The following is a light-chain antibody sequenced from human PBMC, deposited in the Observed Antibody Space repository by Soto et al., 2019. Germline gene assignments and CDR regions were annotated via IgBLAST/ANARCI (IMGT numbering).Light chain of an antibody. J-gene: IGKJ2*01. CDR2: AAS. CDR3: QQYNNWPPRYT. V-gene: IGKV3-15*01. CDR1: QSISRN. Sequence: EIVMTQSPATLSLSLGERATLSCRASQSISRNLAWYHQRPGQAPRLLIYAASTRATGIPARFSGSGSGTDFTLTISGLQSEDFVVYFCQQYNNWPPRYTFGQGTKLEIK.